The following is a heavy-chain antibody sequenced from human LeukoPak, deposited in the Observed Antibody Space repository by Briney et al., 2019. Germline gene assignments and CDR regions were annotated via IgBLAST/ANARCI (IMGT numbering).Heavy chain of an antibody. V-gene: IGHV3-30*02. CDR1: GFTFSSYG. J-gene: IGHJ4*02. Sequence: PGRSLRLSCVASGFTFSSYGMHWVRQAPGKGLEWVAFIWYDGSNKYYADSVKGRFTISRDNSKNTLSLQMSSLRPDDTAVYYCAKAYSYGYDYWGQGTLVTVSS. CDR2: IWYDGSNK. D-gene: IGHD5-18*01. CDR3: AKAYSYGYDY.